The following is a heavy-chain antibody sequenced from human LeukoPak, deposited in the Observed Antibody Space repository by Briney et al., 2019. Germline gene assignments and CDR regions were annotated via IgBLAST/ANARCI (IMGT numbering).Heavy chain of an antibody. D-gene: IGHD3-22*01. CDR3: ATSDDSSGSD. V-gene: IGHV3-7*01. CDR2: INQDGSII. J-gene: IGHJ4*02. Sequence: GGSLRLSCAASGFTLSGYWMSWVRQAPGKGLEWVANINQDGSIIHYVDSAKGRFTISRDNAKNSLYLQMNYLRAEDTALYYCATSDDSSGSDWGQGTLVTVSS. CDR1: GFTLSGYW.